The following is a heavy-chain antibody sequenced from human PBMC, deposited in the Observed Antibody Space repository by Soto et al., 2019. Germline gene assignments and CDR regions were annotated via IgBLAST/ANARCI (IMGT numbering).Heavy chain of an antibody. V-gene: IGHV3-30*18. CDR2: ISYDGSNK. Sequence: QVQLVESGGGVVQPGRSLRLSCAASGFTFSSYGMHWVRQAPGKGLEWVAVISYDGSNKYYADSVKGRFTISRDNSKNTLYLQMNSLRAEDTAVYYCAKDCYSSSGYWATTDYYYGMDVWGQGTTVTVSS. CDR3: AKDCYSSSGYWATTDYYYGMDV. CDR1: GFTFSSYG. J-gene: IGHJ6*02. D-gene: IGHD6-13*01.